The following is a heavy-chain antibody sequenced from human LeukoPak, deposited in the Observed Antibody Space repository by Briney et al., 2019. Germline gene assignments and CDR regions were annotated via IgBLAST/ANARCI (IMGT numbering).Heavy chain of an antibody. D-gene: IGHD6-13*01. J-gene: IGHJ4*02. CDR2: ISWNSGSI. V-gene: IGHV3-9*01. Sequence: GGSLRLSCAASGFTFDDYAMHWVRQAPGKGLEWVSGISWNSGSIGYADSVKGRFTISRDNAKNSLYLQMNSLRVEDTALYYCAKDMGYSSSWYYFDYWGQGTLVTVSS. CDR3: AKDMGYSSSWYYFDY. CDR1: GFTFDDYA.